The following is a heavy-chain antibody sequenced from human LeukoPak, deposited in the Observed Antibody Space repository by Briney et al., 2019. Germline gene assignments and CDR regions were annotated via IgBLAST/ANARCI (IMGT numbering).Heavy chain of an antibody. CDR2: INAGNGNT. J-gene: IGHJ4*02. CDR1: GYTFTSYA. CDR3: ARVASEAVAGTRGRGYFDY. Sequence: HVASVKVSCQASGYTFTSYAMHWVRQAPGQRLEWMGWINAGNGNTKYSQKLQGRVTITRDTPASTAYMELSILRSEDTAVYYCARVASEAVAGTRGRGYFDYWGQGTLVTVSS. V-gene: IGHV1-3*01. D-gene: IGHD6-19*01.